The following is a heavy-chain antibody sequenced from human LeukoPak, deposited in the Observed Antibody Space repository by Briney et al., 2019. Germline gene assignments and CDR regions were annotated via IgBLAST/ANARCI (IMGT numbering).Heavy chain of an antibody. Sequence: PGGSLRLSCAASGFTFNTYAMSWVRQAPGKGLEWVSPISSSGVSTYYADSVKGRFTISRDNSKNTLYLQMNSLRAEDTAVYYCAKDGGPNYDSSGYYTDDAFDIWGQGTMVTVSS. CDR2: ISSSGVST. CDR1: GFTFNTYA. CDR3: AKDGGPNYDSSGYYTDDAFDI. D-gene: IGHD3-22*01. V-gene: IGHV3-23*01. J-gene: IGHJ3*02.